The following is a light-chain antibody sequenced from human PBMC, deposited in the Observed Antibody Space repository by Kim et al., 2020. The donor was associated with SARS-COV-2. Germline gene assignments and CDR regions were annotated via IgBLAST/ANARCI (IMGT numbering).Light chain of an antibody. J-gene: IGKJ4*01. CDR3: QQYNHWPLT. Sequence: PGEGGTLSCRDSESISNSLAWYQQKPGQGPRLLIYGASTRAAGIPARFSGSGSGTEFTLTISSLQSEDFAIFYCQQYNHWPLTFGGGTKVDIK. CDR1: ESISNS. V-gene: IGKV3-15*01. CDR2: GAS.